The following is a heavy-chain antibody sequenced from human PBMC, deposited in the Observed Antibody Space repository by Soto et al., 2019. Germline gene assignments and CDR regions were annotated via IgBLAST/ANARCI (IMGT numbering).Heavy chain of an antibody. J-gene: IGHJ2*01. CDR3: ARDGSTVRDLPFDWYFDL. D-gene: IGHD3-10*02. Sequence: QVQLQESGPGLVKPSETLSLTCTVSGGSISSYYWSWIRQPPGKGLEWIGYIYYSGSTNYNPSLNSRVTISVDTSKNQFSLKLSSVTAADTAVYYCARDGSTVRDLPFDWYFDLWGRGTLVTVSS. V-gene: IGHV4-59*01. CDR1: GGSISSYY. CDR2: IYYSGST.